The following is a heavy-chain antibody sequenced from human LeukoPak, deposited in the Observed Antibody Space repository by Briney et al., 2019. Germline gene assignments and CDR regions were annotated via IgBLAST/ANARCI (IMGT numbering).Heavy chain of an antibody. CDR2: ISAYNGNT. Sequence: ASVKVSCKASGYTFTSYGISWVRQAPGQGLEWMGWISAYNGNTNYAQKLQGRVTMTTDTSTSTAYMELRSLRSDDTAVYYCARDLEYYGSGKNGMDVWGQGTTVTVSS. V-gene: IGHV1-18*01. J-gene: IGHJ6*02. CDR3: ARDLEYYGSGKNGMDV. CDR1: GYTFTSYG. D-gene: IGHD3-10*01.